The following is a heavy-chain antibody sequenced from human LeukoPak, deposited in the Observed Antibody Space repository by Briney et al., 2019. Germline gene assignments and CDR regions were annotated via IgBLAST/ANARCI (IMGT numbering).Heavy chain of an antibody. J-gene: IGHJ1*01. CDR1: GYSISSGYY. CDR3: ARMVDSSGFSPCQH. V-gene: IGHV4-38-2*02. D-gene: IGHD3-22*01. Sequence: PSETLSLTCTVSGYSISSGYYWGWIRQPPGKGLEWIGSIYHSGSTYYNPSLKSRVTILVDTSKNQFSLKLSSVTAADTAVYYCARMVDSSGFSPCQHWGQGTLVTVSS. CDR2: IYHSGST.